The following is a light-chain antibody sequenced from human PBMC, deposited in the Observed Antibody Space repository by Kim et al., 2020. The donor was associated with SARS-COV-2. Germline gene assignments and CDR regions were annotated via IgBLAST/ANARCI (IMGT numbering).Light chain of an antibody. V-gene: IGLV3-19*01. CDR2: ANN. CDR3: NSRDNSGDLWV. CDR1: SLRSYY. Sequence: SSELTQDPAMSVALGQTVRITCQGDSLRSYYASWYRQKPGQAPILVIYANNKRSSGIPDRFSGSSSGNTASLTITGAQAEDEGDFYCNSRDNSGDLWVFG. J-gene: IGLJ3*02.